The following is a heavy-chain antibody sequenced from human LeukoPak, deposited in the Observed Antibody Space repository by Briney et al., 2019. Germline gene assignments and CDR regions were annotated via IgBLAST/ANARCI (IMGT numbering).Heavy chain of an antibody. CDR3: AKASSGSSWGGYFDY. Sequence: GRSLRLSCAASGFTFSNYAMHWVRQAPGKGLEWVAVISYDGINKDYADSMKGRFTISRDNSKHTLCLQMNSLRVEDTAVYYCAKASSGSSWGGYFDYWGQGALVTVSS. V-gene: IGHV3-30*18. CDR1: GFTFSNYA. CDR2: ISYDGINK. J-gene: IGHJ4*02. D-gene: IGHD1-26*01.